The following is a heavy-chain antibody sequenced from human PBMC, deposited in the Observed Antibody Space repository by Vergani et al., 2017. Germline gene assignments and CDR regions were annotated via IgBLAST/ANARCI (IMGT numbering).Heavy chain of an antibody. CDR3: ARAYCSSTSCYLFWFDP. CDR2: INPNSGGT. J-gene: IGHJ5*02. D-gene: IGHD2-2*01. Sequence: QVQLVQSGAEVKKPGASVKVSCKASGYTFTGYYMHWVRQAPGQGLEWMGWINPNSGGTNYAQKFQGRVTMTRDTSISTAYMELSRLRSDDTAVYYCARAYCSSTSCYLFWFDPWGQGTLVTVSS. V-gene: IGHV1-2*02. CDR1: GYTFTGYY.